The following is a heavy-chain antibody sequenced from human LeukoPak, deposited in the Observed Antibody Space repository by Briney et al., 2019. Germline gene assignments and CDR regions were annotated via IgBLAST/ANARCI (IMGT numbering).Heavy chain of an antibody. CDR2: IYYSGST. CDR1: GGSISSYY. Sequence: SETLSLTCTVSGGSISSYYWSWIRQPPGKGLEWIGYIYYSGSTNYNPSLKSRVTISVDMSKNQFSLKLTSVTAADTAVYYCARRDGRSTSFDYWGQGTLATVSS. D-gene: IGHD2-2*01. CDR3: ARRDGRSTSFDY. J-gene: IGHJ4*02. V-gene: IGHV4-59*01.